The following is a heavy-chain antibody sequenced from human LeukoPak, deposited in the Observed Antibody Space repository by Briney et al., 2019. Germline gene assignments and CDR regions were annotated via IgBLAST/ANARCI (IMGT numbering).Heavy chain of an antibody. CDR1: GYSFSDYS. CDR3: ARGGSGSGYLYYFDS. Sequence: ASVKVSCKASGYSFSDYSIHWVRQAPGQGLEWMGRINANSGGTSYAQNFQGRVTMTRDTPLSTAYMEVSGLTSDDTAVYYCARGGSGSGYLYYFDSWGQATLVSVSS. V-gene: IGHV1-2*06. J-gene: IGHJ4*02. CDR2: INANSGGT. D-gene: IGHD3-10*01.